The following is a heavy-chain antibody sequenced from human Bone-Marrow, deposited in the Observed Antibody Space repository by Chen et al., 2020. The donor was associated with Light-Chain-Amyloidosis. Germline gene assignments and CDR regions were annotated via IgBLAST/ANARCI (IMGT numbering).Heavy chain of an antibody. J-gene: IGHJ5*02. CDR1: GDSINSRNHC. CDR2: VYYTGTT. Sequence: QLQESGPGQVKALETLSLTCIVSGDSINSRNHCWGWIRQPPGKGLEWIGSVYYTGTTYYNPSLKSRVTMSIDMSKNQFTLQLTSVTAADTAFYYCARDVTRDYGEGYRGWFDPWGQGTQVIVST. CDR3: ARDVTRDYGEGYRGWFDP. V-gene: IGHV4-39*06. D-gene: IGHD4-17*01.